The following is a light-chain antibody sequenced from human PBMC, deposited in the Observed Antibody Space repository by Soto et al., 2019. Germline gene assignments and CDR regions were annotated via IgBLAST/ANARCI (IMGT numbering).Light chain of an antibody. J-gene: IGKJ5*01. Sequence: EIVLTQSPATLSVPPGEGATLSCRASQSVSSKLAWYQQKPGQAPRLLIYGASTRATGIPARFSGSGSGTEFTLTISSLQSEDFAVYYCQQYNNWPRSFGQGTRLEIK. CDR1: QSVSSK. V-gene: IGKV3-15*01. CDR2: GAS. CDR3: QQYNNWPRS.